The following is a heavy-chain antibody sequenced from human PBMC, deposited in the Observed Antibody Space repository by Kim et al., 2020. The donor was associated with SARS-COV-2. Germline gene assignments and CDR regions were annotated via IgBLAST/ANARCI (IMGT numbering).Heavy chain of an antibody. D-gene: IGHD2-2*01. CDR3: ARDLDCSSTSCYFPDAFDI. CDR1: GFTFSDYY. J-gene: IGHJ3*02. V-gene: IGHV3-11*06. CDR2: ISSSSSYT. Sequence: GGSLRLSCAASGFTFSDYYMSWIRQAPGKGLEWVSYISSSSSYTNYADSVKGRFTISRDNAKNSLYLQMNSLRAEDTAVYYCARDLDCSSTSCYFPDAFDIWGQGTMVTVSS.